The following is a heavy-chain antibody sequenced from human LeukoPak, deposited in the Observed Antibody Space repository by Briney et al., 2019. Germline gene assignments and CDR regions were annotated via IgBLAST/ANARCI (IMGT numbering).Heavy chain of an antibody. CDR3: AYYTGQVNQSGGY. D-gene: IGHD1-14*01. CDR1: GFTFSSYS. Sequence: GGSLRLSCAASGFTFSSYSMNWVRQAPGKGLEWVSSISSSSSYIYYADSVKGRFTISRDNAKNSLYLQMNSLRAEDTAVYYCAYYTGQVNQSGGYWGQGTLVTVSS. CDR2: ISSSSSYI. V-gene: IGHV3-21*01. J-gene: IGHJ4*02.